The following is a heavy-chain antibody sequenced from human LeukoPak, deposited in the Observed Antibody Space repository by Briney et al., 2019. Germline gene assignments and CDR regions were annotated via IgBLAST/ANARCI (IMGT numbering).Heavy chain of an antibody. CDR3: ARYGLGEQRLVTSFDY. CDR1: GGSFSGYY. Sequence: SETLSLTCAVYGGSFSGYYWSWIRQPPGKGLEWIGEINHSGSTNYNPSLKSRVTISVDTSKNQFSLKLSSVTAADTAVYYCARYGLGEQRLVTSFDYWGQGTLVTVSS. CDR2: INHSGST. J-gene: IGHJ4*02. D-gene: IGHD6-13*01. V-gene: IGHV4-34*01.